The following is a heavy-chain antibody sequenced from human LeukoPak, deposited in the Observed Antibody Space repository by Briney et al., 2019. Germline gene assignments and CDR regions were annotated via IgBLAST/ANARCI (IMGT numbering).Heavy chain of an antibody. J-gene: IGHJ5*02. CDR1: GYSISSGYY. D-gene: IGHD1-26*01. CDR3: AGRAIVGATRWFDP. Sequence: SETLSLTCTVSGYSISSGYYWGWIRQPPGKGLEWIGSIYHSGSTYYNPSLKSRVTISVDTSKNQFSLKLSSVTAADTAVYYCAGRAIVGATRWFDPWGQGTLVTVSS. CDR2: IYHSGST. V-gene: IGHV4-38-2*02.